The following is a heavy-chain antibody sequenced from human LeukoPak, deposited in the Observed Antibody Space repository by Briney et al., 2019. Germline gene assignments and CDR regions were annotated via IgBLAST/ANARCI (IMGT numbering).Heavy chain of an antibody. V-gene: IGHV1-18*01. J-gene: IGHJ4*02. Sequence: ASVKVSCKASGYTFTSYGISWVRQAPGQGLEWMGWISAYNGNTNYAQKLQGRVTMTTDTSTSTAYMELRSLRSDDTAVYHCARDESQPPTYYDFWSGYSRPFDYWGQGTLVTVSS. D-gene: IGHD3-3*01. CDR2: ISAYNGNT. CDR3: ARDESQPPTYYDFWSGYSRPFDY. CDR1: GYTFTSYG.